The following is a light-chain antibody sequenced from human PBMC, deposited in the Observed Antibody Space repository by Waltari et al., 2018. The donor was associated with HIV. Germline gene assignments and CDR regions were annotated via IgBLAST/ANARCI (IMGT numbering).Light chain of an antibody. J-gene: IGLJ3*02. CDR3: CSYAGSRTWV. CDR1: RSDLGGSNF. V-gene: IGLV2-23*02. Sequence: QSALTQPASVSGSPGPSITVSCTGTRSDLGGSNFASWYQQPPGNAPKLIIFDVFKRPAGVSERFSGSRSGNTASLTVSGLQAEDEADYYCCSYAGSRTWVFGGGTALTVL. CDR2: DVF.